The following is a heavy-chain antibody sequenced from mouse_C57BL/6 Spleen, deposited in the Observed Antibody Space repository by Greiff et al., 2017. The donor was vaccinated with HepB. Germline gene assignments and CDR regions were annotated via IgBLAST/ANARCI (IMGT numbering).Heavy chain of an antibody. Sequence: QVQLQQPGAELVKPGASVKLSCKASGYTFTSYWMQWVKQRPGQGLEWIGEIDPSDSYTNYNQKFKGKATLTVDTSSSTAYMQLSSLTSEDSAVYYCARSRIYYGNYVGHFDYWGQGTTLTVSS. V-gene: IGHV1-50*01. CDR1: GYTFTSYW. CDR3: ARSRIYYGNYVGHFDY. CDR2: IDPSDSYT. D-gene: IGHD2-1*01. J-gene: IGHJ2*01.